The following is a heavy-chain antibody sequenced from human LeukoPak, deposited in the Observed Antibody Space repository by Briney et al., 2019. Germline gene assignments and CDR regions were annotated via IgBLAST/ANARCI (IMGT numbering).Heavy chain of an antibody. J-gene: IGHJ4*02. CDR2: IKSKTDGGTT. CDR1: GFTFSNAW. CDR3: TTASVGATPFDY. V-gene: IGHV3-15*01. Sequence: GGSLRLSCAASGFTFSNAWMSWVRQAPGKGLGWVGRIKSKTDGGTTDYAAPVKGRFTISRDDSKNTLYLQMNSLKTEDTAVYYCTTASVGATPFDYWGQGTLVTVSS. D-gene: IGHD1-26*01.